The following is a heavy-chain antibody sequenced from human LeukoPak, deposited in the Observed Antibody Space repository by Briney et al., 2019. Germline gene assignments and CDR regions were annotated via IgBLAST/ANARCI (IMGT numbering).Heavy chain of an antibody. CDR1: GFTFSDYY. D-gene: IGHD3-10*01. Sequence: PGGSLRLSCAASGFTFSDYYMSWIRQAPGKGLEWVAVIWYDGSNKYYADSVKGRFTISRDNSKNTLYLQMNSLRAEDTAVYYCARDTRDRFDYWGQGTLVTVSS. CDR2: IWYDGSNK. CDR3: ARDTRDRFDY. J-gene: IGHJ4*02. V-gene: IGHV3-33*08.